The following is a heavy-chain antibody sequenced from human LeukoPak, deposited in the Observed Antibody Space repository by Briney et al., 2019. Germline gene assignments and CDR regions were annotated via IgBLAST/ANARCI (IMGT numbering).Heavy chain of an antibody. D-gene: IGHD3-10*01. CDR1: DGSISIYY. CDR3: VRDRELTY. Sequence: SETLSLTCTVSDGSISIYYWSWIRQPPGKGLEWIGYVYSSGNTNYSPSLKGRAIISADTSENQFSLKLTSVTAVDTAVYYCVRDRELTYWGQGILVTVSS. V-gene: IGHV4-4*08. J-gene: IGHJ4*02. CDR2: VYSSGNT.